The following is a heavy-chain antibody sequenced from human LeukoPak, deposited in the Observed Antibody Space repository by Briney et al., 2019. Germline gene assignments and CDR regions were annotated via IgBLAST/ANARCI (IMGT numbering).Heavy chain of an antibody. V-gene: IGHV4-39*07. D-gene: IGHD3-22*01. Sequence: SETLSLTCTVSGGSISGYYWGWIRQPPGKGLEWIGSIYYSGSTYYNPSLKSRVTISVDTSKNQFSLKLSSVTAADTAVYYCARDYDSSGPGDYWGQGTLVTVSS. CDR1: GGSISGYY. CDR2: IYYSGST. J-gene: IGHJ4*02. CDR3: ARDYDSSGPGDY.